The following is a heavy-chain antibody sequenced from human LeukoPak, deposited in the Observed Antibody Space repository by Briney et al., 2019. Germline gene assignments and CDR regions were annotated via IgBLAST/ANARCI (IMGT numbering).Heavy chain of an antibody. D-gene: IGHD6-6*01. CDR3: AKGSWEGSSSSH. J-gene: IGHJ4*02. CDR2: IGGSGGST. CDR1: GFTFSSYA. V-gene: IGHV3-23*01. Sequence: GGSLRLSCAASGFTFSSYAMSWVRQAPGKGLEWVSAIGGSGGSTYYADSVKGRFTISRDNSKNTLYLQMNSLRAEDTAVYYCAKGSWEGSSSSHWGQGTLVTVSS.